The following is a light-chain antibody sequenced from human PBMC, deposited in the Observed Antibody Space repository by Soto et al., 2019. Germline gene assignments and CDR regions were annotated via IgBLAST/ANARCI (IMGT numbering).Light chain of an antibody. V-gene: IGKV1-5*03. CDR1: QSISSW. CDR3: QQYSSYSPRT. J-gene: IGKJ1*01. Sequence: DIQMTQSPSTLSASVGDIVTITCRASQSISSWLAWYQQKPGKAPNLLIYKASSLESGVPSRFSGSGSGTEFTLTISSLQPADFATYYCQQYSSYSPRTFGQGTKVDIK. CDR2: KAS.